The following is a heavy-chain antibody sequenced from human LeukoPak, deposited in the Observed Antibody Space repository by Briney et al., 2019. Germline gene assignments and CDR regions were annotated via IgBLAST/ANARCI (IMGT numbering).Heavy chain of an antibody. CDR3: ASHLWQLPTPFDI. D-gene: IGHD4-23*01. CDR2: ISAYNGNT. Sequence: ASVKVSCKASGNTFTSYDISWVRQAPGQGLEWMGWISAYNGNTNYAQKLQGRVTMTTDTSTSTAYMELRSLRSDDTAVYYCASHLWQLPTPFDIWGQGTMVTVSS. J-gene: IGHJ3*02. V-gene: IGHV1-18*01. CDR1: GNTFTSYD.